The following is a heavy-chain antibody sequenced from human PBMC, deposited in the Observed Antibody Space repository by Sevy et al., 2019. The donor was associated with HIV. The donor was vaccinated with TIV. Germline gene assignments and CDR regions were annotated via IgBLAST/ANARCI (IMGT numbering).Heavy chain of an antibody. Sequence: SETLSLTCTVSGGSVSSGSYYWSWIRQPPGKGLEWIGYIYYSGSTNYNPSLKSRVTISVDTSKNQFSLKLSSVTAADTAVYYCARARLLWFGELPCEFDYWGLGTLVTVSS. D-gene: IGHD3-10*01. CDR2: IYYSGST. J-gene: IGHJ4*02. V-gene: IGHV4-61*01. CDR1: GGSVSSGSYY. CDR3: ARARLLWFGELPCEFDY.